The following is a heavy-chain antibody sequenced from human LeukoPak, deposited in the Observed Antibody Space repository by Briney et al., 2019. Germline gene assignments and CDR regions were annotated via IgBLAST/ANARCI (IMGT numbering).Heavy chain of an antibody. CDR1: GGTFSSYA. D-gene: IGHD2-2*01. J-gene: IGHJ6*03. CDR2: IIPIFGTA. V-gene: IGHV1-69*05. Sequence: SVKVSCKASGGTFSSYAISWVRQAPGQGLEWMGGIIPIFGTANYAQKFQGRVTITTDESTSTAYMELRSLRSDDTAVYYCARGPIVVVPAARYYYYYMDVWGKGTTVTVSS. CDR3: ARGPIVVVPAARYYYYYMDV.